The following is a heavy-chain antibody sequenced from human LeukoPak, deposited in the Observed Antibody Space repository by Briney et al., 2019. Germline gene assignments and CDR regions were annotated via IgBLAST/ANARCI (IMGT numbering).Heavy chain of an antibody. CDR2: ISGSGDST. J-gene: IGHJ3*02. V-gene: IGHV3-23*01. Sequence: GGSLRLSCAASGHTLRSYAISWVRQAPGKGLEWVSAISGSGDSTYSTDSVKGRFTISRDNSKNPLSQQMTSVRAEDTATYHCARDGSDYGSSGYRPGVFDIWGQGTMVTVSS. D-gene: IGHD3-22*01. CDR1: GHTLRSYA. CDR3: ARDGSDYGSSGYRPGVFDI.